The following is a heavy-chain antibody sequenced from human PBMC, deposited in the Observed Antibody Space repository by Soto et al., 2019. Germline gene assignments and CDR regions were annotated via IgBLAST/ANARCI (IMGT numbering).Heavy chain of an antibody. CDR2: IYYSGST. V-gene: IGHV4-61*08. Sequence: SETLCLTCTVSGGSISSGGCCWSCIRQPPGKGLEWIGYIYYSGSTNYNPSLRTRVTISRDTSKNQFSLKLTSVTAADTAVYFCARYRLYYDSGSFPYYFDHRGQGTLVTVSS. J-gene: IGHJ4*02. CDR1: GGSISSGGCC. D-gene: IGHD3-10*01. CDR3: ARYRLYYDSGSFPYYFDH.